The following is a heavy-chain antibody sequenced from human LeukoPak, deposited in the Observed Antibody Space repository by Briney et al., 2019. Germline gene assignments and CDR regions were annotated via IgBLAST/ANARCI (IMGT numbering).Heavy chain of an antibody. Sequence: GESLKISCKGSGYSFTTYWVGWVRQMPGKGLEWMVIIYPGDSDTRYSPSFQGQVPISADKSINPAYLQWSSLKASDTAMYYCARHGAALIAAAGPSFDYWGQGTLVTVSS. V-gene: IGHV5-51*01. CDR1: GYSFTTYW. CDR2: IYPGDSDT. J-gene: IGHJ4*02. CDR3: ARHGAALIAAAGPSFDY. D-gene: IGHD6-13*01.